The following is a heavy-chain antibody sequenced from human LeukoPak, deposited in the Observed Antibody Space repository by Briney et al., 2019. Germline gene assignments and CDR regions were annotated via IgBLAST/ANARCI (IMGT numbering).Heavy chain of an antibody. J-gene: IGHJ6*03. CDR1: GFTFSSYA. Sequence: PGGSLRLSCAASGFTFSSYAMSWVRQAPGKGLEWVSGILDSGYSTYYANSVKGRFTISRDNSNNTLYLQMNSLRAEDTAVYYCAKLGGHPLHKYYVGVWGKGTTVAVSS. D-gene: IGHD3-16*01. CDR3: AKLGGHPLHKYYVGV. V-gene: IGHV3-23*01. CDR2: ILDSGYST.